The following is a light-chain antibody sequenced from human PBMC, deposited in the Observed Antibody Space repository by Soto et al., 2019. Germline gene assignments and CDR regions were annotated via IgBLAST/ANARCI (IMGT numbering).Light chain of an antibody. Sequence: QPDLAQPASVSGSPGQSIAISCTGVRTNFDGFDYVSWYQQHPGQAPQLIIYDVYNRPSGVSHRFSGSKSGDTASLTISGLQAEDEGYYYCTSYLSCTPFYVFGTGTKVTVL. CDR3: TSYLSCTPFYV. J-gene: IGLJ1*01. CDR1: RTNFDGFDY. V-gene: IGLV2-14*03. CDR2: DVY.